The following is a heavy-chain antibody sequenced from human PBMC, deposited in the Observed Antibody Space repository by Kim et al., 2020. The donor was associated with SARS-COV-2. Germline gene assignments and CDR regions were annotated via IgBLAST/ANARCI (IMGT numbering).Heavy chain of an antibody. CDR1: GFTFTSYG. CDR3: AKPLIAAATRLGDAFNI. J-gene: IGHJ3*02. V-gene: IGHV3-30*02. Sequence: GGSLRLSCAASGFTFTSYGLHWVRQAPGKGLQWVALILYDGSNKYYADSVKGRFTISRDNSKNTLYLQMNSLRSEDTAVYYCAKPLIAAATRLGDAFNIWGQGTMVTVSS. D-gene: IGHD6-13*01. CDR2: ILYDGSNK.